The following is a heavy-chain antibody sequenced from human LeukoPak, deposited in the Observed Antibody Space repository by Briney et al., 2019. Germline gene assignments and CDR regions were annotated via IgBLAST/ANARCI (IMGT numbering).Heavy chain of an antibody. CDR2: ISSSGSTI. V-gene: IGHV3-48*03. Sequence: PGGSLRLSCAASGFTFSSYEMNWVRQAPGKGLEWVSYISSSGSTIYYADSVKGRFTISRDNAKNSLYLQMNSLRAEDTAVYYCARVMGIAVAGTPYYFDYWGQGTLVTVSS. D-gene: IGHD6-19*01. CDR1: GFTFSSYE. CDR3: ARVMGIAVAGTPYYFDY. J-gene: IGHJ4*02.